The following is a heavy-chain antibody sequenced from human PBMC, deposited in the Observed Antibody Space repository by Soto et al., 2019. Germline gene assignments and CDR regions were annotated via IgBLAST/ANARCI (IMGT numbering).Heavy chain of an antibody. CDR1: GGSISSGGYY. CDR3: ARTGEPWILGYYFDY. V-gene: IGHV4-31*03. Sequence: QVQLQESGPGLVKPSQTLSLTCTVSGGSISSGGYYWSWIRQHPGKGLEWIGYIYYSGSTYYNPSLKSRVTISVDTSKNQFSLKLSSVTAADTAVYYCARTGEPWILGYYFDYWGQGTLVTVSS. J-gene: IGHJ4*02. D-gene: IGHD2-2*03. CDR2: IYYSGST.